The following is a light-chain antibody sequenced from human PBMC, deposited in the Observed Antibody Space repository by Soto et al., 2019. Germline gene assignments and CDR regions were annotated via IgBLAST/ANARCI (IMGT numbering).Light chain of an antibody. CDR3: QQYNSDPTWT. J-gene: IGKJ1*01. CDR2: KAA. Sequence: DIQMTQSPSTLSASVGDRVTITCRASQRISSWLAWYQQKPGKAPKLLIYKAASLESGVPSRFSGSGSGTDFTLTISSLQPDDFATYYCQQYNSDPTWTFGQGTKVEIK. V-gene: IGKV1-5*03. CDR1: QRISSW.